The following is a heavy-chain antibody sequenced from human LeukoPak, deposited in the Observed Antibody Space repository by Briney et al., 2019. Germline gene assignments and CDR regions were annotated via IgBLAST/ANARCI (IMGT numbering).Heavy chain of an antibody. CDR3: ASYGCSSTSCSDYYYYYGMDV. Sequence: GGSLRLSCAASGFTFSSYAMSWVRQAPGKGLEWVSAISGSGGSTYYADSVKGRFTISRDNSKNTLYLQMNSLRAEDTAVYYCASYGCSSTSCSDYYYYYGMDVWGQGTTVTVSS. V-gene: IGHV3-23*01. D-gene: IGHD2-2*01. J-gene: IGHJ6*02. CDR2: ISGSGGST. CDR1: GFTFSSYA.